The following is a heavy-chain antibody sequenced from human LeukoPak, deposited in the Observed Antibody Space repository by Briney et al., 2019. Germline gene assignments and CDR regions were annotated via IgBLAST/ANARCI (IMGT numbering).Heavy chain of an antibody. V-gene: IGHV4-39*01. CDR1: GGPISSTTYF. CDR2: IYCSRST. Sequence: SETLSLTCTVSGGPISSTTYFWGRIRQPPGKGLDWIGSIYCSRSTYDNPSLKSRVTISVDTSKNQFSLKLSSVTAADTAVYYCTRLGYRYGYAEDYWGQGTLVTVSS. CDR3: TRLGYRYGYAEDY. J-gene: IGHJ4*02. D-gene: IGHD5-18*01.